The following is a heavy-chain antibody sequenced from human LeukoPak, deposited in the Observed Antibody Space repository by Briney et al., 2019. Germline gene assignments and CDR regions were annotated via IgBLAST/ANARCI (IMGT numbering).Heavy chain of an antibody. V-gene: IGHV3-23*01. Sequence: GGSLRLSRAASGFTFSSYAMSWVRQAPGKGLEWVSAISGSGGSTYYADSVKGRFTISRDNSKNTLYLQMNSLRAEDTAVYYCAKKGPYYDGLTGHWYGMDVWGQGTTVTVSS. CDR3: AKKGPYYDGLTGHWYGMDV. J-gene: IGHJ6*02. CDR2: ISGSGGST. CDR1: GFTFSSYA. D-gene: IGHD3-9*01.